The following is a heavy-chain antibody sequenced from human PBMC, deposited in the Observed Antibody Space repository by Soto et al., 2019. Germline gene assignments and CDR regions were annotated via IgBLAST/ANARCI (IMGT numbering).Heavy chain of an antibody. D-gene: IGHD3-16*01. Sequence: ASLKVSCKSSGCTFTGYDINWVRQAPGQRLEWMGWINADNGNTKYSQKFQGRVTITRDTSTSTAYMEVRSLRFDDTAVYYCARGGTPIEYWGQGTLVTVSS. CDR3: ARGGTPIEY. CDR2: INADNGNT. J-gene: IGHJ4*02. V-gene: IGHV1-3*01. CDR1: GCTFTGYD.